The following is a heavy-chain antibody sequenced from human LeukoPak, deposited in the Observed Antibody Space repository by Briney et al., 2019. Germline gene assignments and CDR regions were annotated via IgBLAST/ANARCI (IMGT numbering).Heavy chain of an antibody. CDR3: ANAVYTSTWPYY. V-gene: IGHV5-51*01. Sequence: GESLKISCKASGYNFPTSWIGWVRQMPGKGLEWMGIIYPGDSDTRYSPSFQGQVTISADKSINTAYPQWSSLKASDTAIYYCANAVYTSTWPYYWGQGTLVTVSS. CDR2: IYPGDSDT. CDR1: GYNFPTSW. J-gene: IGHJ4*02. D-gene: IGHD2-2*01.